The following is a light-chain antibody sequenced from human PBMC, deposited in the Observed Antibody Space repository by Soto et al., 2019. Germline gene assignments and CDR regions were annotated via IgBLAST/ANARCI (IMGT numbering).Light chain of an antibody. CDR3: QQYNSYPLT. J-gene: IGKJ3*01. Sequence: AIQMTQSPSSVSASAGDRVTITCRASQGISSCVAWYQQKPGKAPKLLIYAASPLQSGVPSRFNGSGSGTDFTLTISCLQPEDFATYFCQQYNSYPLTFGPGTKLDIK. CDR1: QGISSC. V-gene: IGKV1-8*01. CDR2: AAS.